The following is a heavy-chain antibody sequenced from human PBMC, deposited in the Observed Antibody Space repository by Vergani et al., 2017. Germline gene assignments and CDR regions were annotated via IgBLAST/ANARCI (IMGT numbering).Heavy chain of an antibody. CDR1: GGSFSGYY. V-gene: IGHV4-34*01. D-gene: IGHD3-10*01. J-gene: IGHJ6*03. CDR2: INHSGST. CDR3: ARVVVRGVRYYYYYMDV. Sequence: QVQLQQWGAGLLKPSETLSLTCALYGGSFSGYYWSWIRQPPGKGLEWIGEINHSGSTNYNPSLKSRVTISVDTSKNQFSLKLSSVTAADTAVYYCARVVVRGVRYYYYYMDVWGKGTTVTVSS.